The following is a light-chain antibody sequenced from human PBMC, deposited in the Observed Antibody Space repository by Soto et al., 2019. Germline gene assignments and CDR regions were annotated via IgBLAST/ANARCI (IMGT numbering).Light chain of an antibody. J-gene: IGKJ5*01. CDR2: DAS. V-gene: IGKV3-11*01. CDR1: QSVSSH. Sequence: SATTVSVYTGERATLSCRASQSVSSHLTWFQQRPGQAPRLLIYDASNRATGIPARFSGRGSGTDFALAACSLKPEHLAVYNCLPGCLAVTFGQGTRLEIK. CDR3: LPGCLAVT.